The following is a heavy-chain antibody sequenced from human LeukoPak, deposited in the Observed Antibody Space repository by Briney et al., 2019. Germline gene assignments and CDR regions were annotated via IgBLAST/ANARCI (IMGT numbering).Heavy chain of an antibody. V-gene: IGHV4-59*01. CDR1: GGSISTYY. D-gene: IGHD3-22*01. CDR3: ARIYYDSGVYCRRAFDI. Sequence: SETLSLTCTVSGGSISTYYWSWIRQPPGKGLEWISYIYNSGSTNSNPSLKSRVTISVDTSKNQFSLRLSSVTAADPAVYYCARIYYDSGVYCRRAFDIWGQGTMVSVSS. CDR2: IYNSGST. J-gene: IGHJ3*02.